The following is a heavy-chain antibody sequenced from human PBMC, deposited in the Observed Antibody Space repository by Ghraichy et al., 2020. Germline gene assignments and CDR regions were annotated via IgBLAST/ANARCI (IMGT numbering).Heavy chain of an antibody. CDR1: GFTFSSYG. CDR2: ISSRGSNM. D-gene: IGHD3-3*01. Sequence: ETLSLTCAASGFTFSSYGMNWVRQAPGRGLEWVSSISSRGSNMFYADSVKGRFTISRDNAKNSLYLQMNSLRAEDTAVYYCARGDGFDFDFWGQGTLVTVSS. J-gene: IGHJ4*02. CDR3: ARGDGFDFDF. V-gene: IGHV3-21*01.